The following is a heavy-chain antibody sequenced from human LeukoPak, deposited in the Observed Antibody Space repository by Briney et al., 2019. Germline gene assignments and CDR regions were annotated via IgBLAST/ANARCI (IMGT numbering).Heavy chain of an antibody. V-gene: IGHV3-74*03. CDR2: INSDGSRT. CDR3: ARASGDGGSYWGY. Sequence: GGSLRLSCAASGFTFSSYWMHWVRQAPGKGLVWVSRINSDGSRTEYADSVKGRFTISRDNAKNTLYLQMNSLRAEDTAVYYCARASGDGGSYWGYWGQGTLVTVSS. J-gene: IGHJ4*02. CDR1: GFTFSSYW. D-gene: IGHD1-26*01.